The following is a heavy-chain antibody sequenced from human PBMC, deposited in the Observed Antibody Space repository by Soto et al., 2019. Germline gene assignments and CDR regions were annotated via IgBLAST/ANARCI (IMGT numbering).Heavy chain of an antibody. J-gene: IGHJ4*02. D-gene: IGHD6-19*01. Sequence: VQLVESGGGVVQPGRSLRLSCAASGFTLSSYAMHWVRQAPGKGLEWVALISYDGSNKYYADSVKGRFTISRDNSKNTLYLQMNSLRAEDTAVYYCARPDIVAAYSSGWYGGYYFDYWGQGTLVTVSS. CDR1: GFTLSSYA. CDR3: ARPDIVAAYSSGWYGGYYFDY. V-gene: IGHV3-30-3*01. CDR2: ISYDGSNK.